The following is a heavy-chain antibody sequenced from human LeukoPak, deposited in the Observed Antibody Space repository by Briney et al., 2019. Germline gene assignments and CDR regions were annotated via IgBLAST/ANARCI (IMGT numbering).Heavy chain of an antibody. V-gene: IGHV3-23*01. CDR2: ISGSGGST. J-gene: IGHJ4*02. Sequence: GALRLSCAASGFTFSSYAMSWVRQAPGKGLEWVSAISGSGGSTYYADSVKGRFTISRDNSKNTLYLQMNSLRAEDTAVYYCAKLAMGSGWLDYWGQGTLVTVSS. CDR1: GFTFSSYA. CDR3: AKLAMGSGWLDY. D-gene: IGHD6-19*01.